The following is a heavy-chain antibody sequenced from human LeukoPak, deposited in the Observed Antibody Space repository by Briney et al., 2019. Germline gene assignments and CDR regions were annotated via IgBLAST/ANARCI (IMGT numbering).Heavy chain of an antibody. CDR2: INPNSGGT. Sequence: ASVTVSCKASGYTFTGYYMHWVRQAPGQGLEWMGWINPNSGGTNYAQKFQGRVTMTRDTSISTAYMELSRLRSDDTAVYYCARGRAAAVNWFDPWGQGTLVTVSS. V-gene: IGHV1-2*02. CDR1: GYTFTGYY. J-gene: IGHJ5*02. CDR3: ARGRAAAVNWFDP. D-gene: IGHD6-13*01.